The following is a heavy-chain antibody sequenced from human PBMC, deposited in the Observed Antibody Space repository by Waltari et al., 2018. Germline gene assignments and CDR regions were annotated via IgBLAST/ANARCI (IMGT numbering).Heavy chain of an antibody. J-gene: IGHJ3*01. CDR2: ASYSGST. D-gene: IGHD2-15*01. CDR3: ATLGARYSNAFDV. Sequence: QVQLQESGPGLVKPSENLSLTCTLSGSFYYLSWIRQLPGKGLECLGYASYSGSTYYNPSLQSRVTILVGSSRNQFSLQLSSVTAADTAVYYCATLGARYSNAFDVWGQGTMVTVSS. V-gene: IGHV4-59*08. CDR1: GSFYY.